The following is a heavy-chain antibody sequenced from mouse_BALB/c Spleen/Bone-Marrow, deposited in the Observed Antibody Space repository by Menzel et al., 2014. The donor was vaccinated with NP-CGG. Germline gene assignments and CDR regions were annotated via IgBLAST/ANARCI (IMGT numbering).Heavy chain of an antibody. CDR2: INPGSGGT. Sequence: VQLQQSGAELVRPGTSVKVSCKASGYAFTNYLIEWVKQRPGQGLEWIGVINPGSGGTNYNEKFKGKATLTADKSSSTAYMQLSSLTSDDSAVYFCARSIYDGYSEAMDYWGQGTSVTVSS. J-gene: IGHJ4*01. CDR3: ARSIYDGYSEAMDY. D-gene: IGHD2-3*01. CDR1: GYAFTNYL. V-gene: IGHV1-54*01.